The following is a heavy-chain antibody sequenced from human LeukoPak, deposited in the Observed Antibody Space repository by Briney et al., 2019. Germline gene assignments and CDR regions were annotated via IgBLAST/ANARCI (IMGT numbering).Heavy chain of an antibody. CDR2: ISSSGIHI. Sequence: PGGSLRLSCAASGFTFSSYSMNWVRQAPGKGLEWVSSISSSGIHIYYADSVRGRFTISRDNAKNSLYLQMNSLRAEDTAVYYCARVQLERHFDYWGQGTLVTISS. CDR3: ARVQLERHFDY. D-gene: IGHD1-1*01. J-gene: IGHJ4*02. CDR1: GFTFSSYS. V-gene: IGHV3-21*01.